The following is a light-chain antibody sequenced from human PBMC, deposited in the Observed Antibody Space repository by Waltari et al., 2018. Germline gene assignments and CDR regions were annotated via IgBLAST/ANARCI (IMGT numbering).Light chain of an antibody. Sequence: EIVLTQSPATLSLSPGERATPSCRASQSVSSYLAWYQQKPGQAPRLLIYDASNRATGIPARFSGSGSGTDFTLTISSLEPEDFAVYYCQQRSNWPGTFGQGTKVEIK. CDR3: QQRSNWPGT. V-gene: IGKV3-11*01. CDR1: QSVSSY. CDR2: DAS. J-gene: IGKJ1*01.